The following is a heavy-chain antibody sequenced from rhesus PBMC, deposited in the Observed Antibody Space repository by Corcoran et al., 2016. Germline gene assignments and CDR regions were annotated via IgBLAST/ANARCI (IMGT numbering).Heavy chain of an antibody. D-gene: IGHD6-25*01. CDR3: AKDQGQHPVSAAGGY. J-gene: IGHJ4*01. CDR1: GFTFSSYG. Sequence: EVQLVASGGGLVQPGGSLRLSCAASGFTFSSYGMRWFRQAPGKGLEGVSYISNGSGSTYYADYGKGRFTSSRDNSKNTLSVQRNSRRAEDTAVYYCAKDQGQHPVSAAGGYWGQGVLVTVSS. CDR2: ISNGSGST. V-gene: IGHV3S5*01.